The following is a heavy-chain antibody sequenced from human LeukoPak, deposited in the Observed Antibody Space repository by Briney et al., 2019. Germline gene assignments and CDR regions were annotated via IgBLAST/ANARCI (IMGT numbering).Heavy chain of an antibody. V-gene: IGHV1-69*13. CDR1: SYTFTSYG. D-gene: IGHD3-10*01. CDR3: ARWYGSGSYEDDYFDY. CDR2: IIPIFGTA. J-gene: IGHJ4*02. Sequence: GASVKVSCKASSYTFTSYGISWVRQAPGQGLEWMGGIIPIFGTANYAQKFQGRVTITADESTSTAYMELSSLRSEDTAVYYCARWYGSGSYEDDYFDYWGQGTLVTVSS.